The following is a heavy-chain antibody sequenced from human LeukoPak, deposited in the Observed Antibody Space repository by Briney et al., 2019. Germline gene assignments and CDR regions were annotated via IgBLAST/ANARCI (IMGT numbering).Heavy chain of an antibody. D-gene: IGHD3-16*02. Sequence: SETLSLTCAVYGGSFSGYYWSWIRQPPGKGLEWIGEINHSGSTNYNPSLKSRVTIPVDTSKNQFSLKLSSVTAADTAVYYCARGVYDYVWGSYRYTASYYFDYWGQGTLVTVSS. CDR3: ARGVYDYVWGSYRYTASYYFDY. J-gene: IGHJ4*02. CDR1: GGSFSGYY. CDR2: INHSGST. V-gene: IGHV4-34*01.